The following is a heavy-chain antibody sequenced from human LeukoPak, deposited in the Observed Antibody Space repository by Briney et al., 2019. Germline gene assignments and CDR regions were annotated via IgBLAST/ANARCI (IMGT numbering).Heavy chain of an antibody. V-gene: IGHV3-43D*03. J-gene: IGHJ4*02. D-gene: IGHD2-2*01. CDR3: AKDGCSSTSCYVGTYFDY. Sequence: GGSLRLSCAASGFTFDDYAMHWVRQAPGKGLEWVSLISWDGGSTYYADSVKGRFTISRDNSKNTLYLQMNSLRAEDTAVYYCAKDGCSSTSCYVGTYFDYWGQGTLVTVSS. CDR1: GFTFDDYA. CDR2: ISWDGGST.